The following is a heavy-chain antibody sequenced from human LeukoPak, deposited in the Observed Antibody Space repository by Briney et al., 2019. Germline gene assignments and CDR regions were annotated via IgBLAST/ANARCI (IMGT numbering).Heavy chain of an antibody. CDR2: ISDTGST. CDR3: ARHLYNDFWSGLDY. V-gene: IGHV4-59*08. CDR1: GGSIRGYY. Sequence: SETLSLTCTVSGGSIRGYYWSWIRQPPGKGREWIGYISDTGSTNYNPSLKSRVTISADTSKNKLSLKLSSVAAADTAVYYCARHLYNDFWSGLDYWGQGTLVTVSS. J-gene: IGHJ4*02. D-gene: IGHD3-3*01.